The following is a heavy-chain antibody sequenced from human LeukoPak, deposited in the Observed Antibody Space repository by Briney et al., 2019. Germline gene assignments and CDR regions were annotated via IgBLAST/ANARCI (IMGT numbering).Heavy chain of an antibody. CDR1: GFTFSSYS. Sequence: GGSLRLSCAASGFTFSSYSMNWVRQAPGKGLEWVSSISSSSSYIYYADSVKGRFTISRDNAKNSLYLQMSSLRAEDTAVYYCARDQKEYSSSAGDYWGQGTLVTVSS. CDR3: ARDQKEYSSSAGDY. V-gene: IGHV3-21*01. D-gene: IGHD6-6*01. J-gene: IGHJ4*02. CDR2: ISSSSSYI.